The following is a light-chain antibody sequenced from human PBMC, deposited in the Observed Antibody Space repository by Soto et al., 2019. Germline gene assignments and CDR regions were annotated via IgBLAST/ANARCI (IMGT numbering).Light chain of an antibody. V-gene: IGLV2-14*03. CDR1: SSDVGAYDY. CDR2: EVS. Sequence: HSELTQAASVSGSPGQSITISCTGTSSDVGAYDYVSWYQQHPDKAPKLMIYEVSNRPSGVSNHFSGSKSVNTATLTISGLQADDEADYYCSSYTSSSTRVFGTGTKVTVL. J-gene: IGLJ1*01. CDR3: SSYTSSSTRV.